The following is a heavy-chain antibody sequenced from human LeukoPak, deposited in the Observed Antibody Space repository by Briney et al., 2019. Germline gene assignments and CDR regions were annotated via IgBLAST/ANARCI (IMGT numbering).Heavy chain of an antibody. CDR2: INPSGGRA. J-gene: IGHJ6*03. V-gene: IGHV1-46*02. CDR1: GYTFNSYY. Sequence: ASVKVSCKASGYTFNSYYMHLVRQAPGQGLEWMGIINPSGGRASYAQKFQGRVTMTRDMSTSTVYMELSSLRSEDTAVYYCARDGIAAAGRPYYYYYYMDVWGKGTTVTVSS. D-gene: IGHD6-13*01. CDR3: ARDGIAAAGRPYYYYYYMDV.